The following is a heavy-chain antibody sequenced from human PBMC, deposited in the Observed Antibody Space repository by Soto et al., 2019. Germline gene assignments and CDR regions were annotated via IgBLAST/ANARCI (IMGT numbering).Heavy chain of an antibody. V-gene: IGHV3-30*18. CDR2: ISSDGNKK. CDR3: AKDQRGSNYGYFQY. CDR1: GFTFSSYG. J-gene: IGHJ1*01. D-gene: IGHD4-4*01. Sequence: VGSLRLSCAASGFTFSSYGMHWVRQAPGKGLEWVTLISSDGNKKYYGDSVQGRFTISRDNSKNTLYLEMDSLRPEDTAIYYCAKDQRGSNYGYFQYWGQGTLVTVSS.